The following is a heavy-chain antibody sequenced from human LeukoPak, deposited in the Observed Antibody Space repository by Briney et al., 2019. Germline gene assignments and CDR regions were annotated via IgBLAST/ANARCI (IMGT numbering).Heavy chain of an antibody. D-gene: IGHD3-22*01. J-gene: IGHJ6*03. CDR3: AGDCDSSGCYYYYYYMDV. CDR2: ISSSSSYI. V-gene: IGHV3-21*01. CDR1: GFTFSSYS. Sequence: GGSLRLSCAASGFTFSSYSMNWVRQAPGKGLEWVSSISSSSSYIYYADSVKGRFTISRDNAKNSLYLQMNSLRAEDTAVYYCAGDCDSSGCYYYYYYMDVWGKGTTVTISS.